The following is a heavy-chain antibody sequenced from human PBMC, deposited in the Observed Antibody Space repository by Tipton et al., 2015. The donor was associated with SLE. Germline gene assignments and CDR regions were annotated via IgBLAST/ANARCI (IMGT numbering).Heavy chain of an antibody. D-gene: IGHD1-1*01. CDR1: GYSISSGYY. J-gene: IGHJ6*03. V-gene: IGHV4-38-2*02. CDR2: IHHSGST. CDR3: ARQVGWKGYYYYYMDV. Sequence: TLSLTCTVSGYSISSGYYWGWIRQPPGKGLEWIGSIHHSGSTYYNPSLKSRVTISVDTSKNQFSLKLSSVTAADTAVYYCARQVGWKGYYYYYMDVWGKGTTVTVSS.